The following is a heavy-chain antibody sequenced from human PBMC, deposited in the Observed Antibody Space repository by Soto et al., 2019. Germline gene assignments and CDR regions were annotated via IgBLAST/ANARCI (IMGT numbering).Heavy chain of an antibody. D-gene: IGHD6-13*01. J-gene: IGHJ4*02. CDR3: ARHRYSSTWYLRRYYFDY. V-gene: IGHV5-10-1*01. CDR1: GYSFSTYW. CDR2: IDPSDSST. Sequence: GESLKISCKGSGYSFSTYWISWVRQMPGKGLEWMARIDPSDSSTNYSPSFQGLVTISADKSISTAYLQWTSLKASDTAMYYCARHRYSSTWYLRRYYFDYWGQGALVTVSS.